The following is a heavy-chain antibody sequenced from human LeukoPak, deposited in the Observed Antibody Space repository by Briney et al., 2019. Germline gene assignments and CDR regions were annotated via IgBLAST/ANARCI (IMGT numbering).Heavy chain of an antibody. CDR2: ISGSGGSR. D-gene: IGHD3-10*01. CDR1: GLTFSSHS. V-gene: IGHV3-23*01. Sequence: RGVSLRLSCAASGLTFSSHSMNRVRQAPGKGLEWVSAISGSGGSRYYADSVKGRFTISRDNSKNTLYLQMNSLRAEDTAVYYCAKEGLHGFGELFPPYYFDYWGQGTLVTVSS. CDR3: AKEGLHGFGELFPPYYFDY. J-gene: IGHJ4*02.